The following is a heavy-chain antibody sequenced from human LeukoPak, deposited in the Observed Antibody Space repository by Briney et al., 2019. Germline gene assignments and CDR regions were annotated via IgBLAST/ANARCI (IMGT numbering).Heavy chain of an antibody. CDR3: VIAVAGYFDY. CDR1: GFTFSSYG. D-gene: IGHD6-19*01. V-gene: IGHV3-30*03. Sequence: GRSLRLSCAASGFTFSSYGMHWVRQAPGEGLEWVAVISYDGSNKYYADSVKGRFTISRDNSKNTLYLQMNSLRAEDTAVYYCVIAVAGYFDYWGQGTLVTVSS. CDR2: ISYDGSNK. J-gene: IGHJ4*02.